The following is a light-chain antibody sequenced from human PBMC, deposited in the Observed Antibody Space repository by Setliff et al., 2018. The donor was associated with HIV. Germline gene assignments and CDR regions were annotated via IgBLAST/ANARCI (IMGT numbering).Light chain of an antibody. CDR3: YSAADNNRV. CDR2: KDS. CDR1: VLAKKY. V-gene: IGLV3-27*01. Sequence: SYELTQPSSVSVFPGQTARITCSGDVLAKKYARWFQQKPGQAPVLVIYKDSERPSGIPERFSGSSSGTTVTLTISGAQVEDEADYYCYSAADNNRVFGGGTQLTVL. J-gene: IGLJ3*02.